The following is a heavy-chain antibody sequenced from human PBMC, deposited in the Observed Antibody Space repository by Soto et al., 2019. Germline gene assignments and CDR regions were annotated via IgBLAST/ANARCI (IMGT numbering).Heavy chain of an antibody. CDR3: ARDGITEPDEYNWFDP. Sequence: KQSQTLSLTCAISGDSVSSNSAAWNWIRQSPSRGLEWLGRTYYRSKWYNDYAVSVKSRITINPDTSKNQFSLQLNSVTPEDTAVYYCARDGITEPDEYNWFDPWGQGTLVTVSS. J-gene: IGHJ5*02. CDR1: GDSVSSNSAA. V-gene: IGHV6-1*01. D-gene: IGHD1-20*01. CDR2: TYYRSKWYN.